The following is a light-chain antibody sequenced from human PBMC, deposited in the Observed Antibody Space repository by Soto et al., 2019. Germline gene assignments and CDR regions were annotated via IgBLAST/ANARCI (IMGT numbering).Light chain of an antibody. CDR2: EVT. J-gene: IGLJ2*01. CDR3: KSYTNSSAVV. CDR1: IDDIVAYDY. Sequence: QSALTQPASVSGSPGQSSTISCAGTIDDIVAYDYVSWYQQHPGNAPKLLVYEVTNRPSGVSDRFSGSKSGNTASLTISGLQAEDEADYYCKSYTNSSAVVFGGGTKVTVL. V-gene: IGLV2-14*01.